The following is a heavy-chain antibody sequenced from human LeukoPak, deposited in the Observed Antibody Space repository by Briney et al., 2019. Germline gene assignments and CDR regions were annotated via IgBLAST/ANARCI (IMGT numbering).Heavy chain of an antibody. CDR3: ARDGPQYYDILTGYYSGGWFDP. V-gene: IGHV4-59*01. Sequence: SETLSLTCTVSGGSISSYYWSWIRQPPGKGLEWIGYIYYSGGTNYNPSLKSRVTISVDTSKNQFSLKLSSVTAADTAVYYCARDGPQYYDILTGYYSGGWFDPWGQGTLVTVSS. CDR1: GGSISSYY. D-gene: IGHD3-9*01. J-gene: IGHJ5*02. CDR2: IYYSGGT.